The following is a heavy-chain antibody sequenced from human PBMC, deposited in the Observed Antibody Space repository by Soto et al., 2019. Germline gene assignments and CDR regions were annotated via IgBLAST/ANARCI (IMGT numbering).Heavy chain of an antibody. J-gene: IGHJ4*02. V-gene: IGHV1-18*01. D-gene: IGHD3-22*01. Sequence: ASVKVSCKASGYTFTSYGFSWVRQAPGQGLEWMGWISAYNDNTNYGQKFQGRVTMTTDIYTSTAYMELRSLRSDDTAVYYCARDQRYYYDSSGFYRWDHWGQGTLVTVSS. CDR3: ARDQRYYYDSSGFYRWDH. CDR2: ISAYNDNT. CDR1: GYTFTSYG.